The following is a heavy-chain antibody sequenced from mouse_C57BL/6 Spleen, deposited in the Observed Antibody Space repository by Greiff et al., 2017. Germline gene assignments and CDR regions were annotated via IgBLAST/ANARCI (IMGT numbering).Heavy chain of an antibody. D-gene: IGHD2-3*01. CDR1: GFTFSSYA. Sequence: EVQRVESGEGLVKPGGSLKLSCAASGFTFSSYAMSWVRQTPEKRLEWVAYISSGGDYIYYADTVKGRFTISRDNARNTLYLQLSSLKSEDTAMYYCTREKTVMDYWGQGTTLTVSS. J-gene: IGHJ2*01. CDR2: ISSGGDYI. V-gene: IGHV5-9-1*02. CDR3: TREKTVMDY.